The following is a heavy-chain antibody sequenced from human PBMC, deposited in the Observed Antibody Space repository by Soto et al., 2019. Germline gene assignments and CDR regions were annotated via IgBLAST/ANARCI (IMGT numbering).Heavy chain of an antibody. J-gene: IGHJ1*01. Sequence: EVQLLESGGGLVQPGGSLRLSCAASGFTFSSYAMSWVRQAPGKGLEWVSAISGSGGSTYYADSVKGRFTISRDNSKNTLYLQMNSLRAEDTAVYYCAKANRGFLEWNVHPQHWGQGTLVTVSS. CDR1: GFTFSSYA. CDR3: AKANRGFLEWNVHPQH. CDR2: ISGSGGST. D-gene: IGHD3-3*01. V-gene: IGHV3-23*01.